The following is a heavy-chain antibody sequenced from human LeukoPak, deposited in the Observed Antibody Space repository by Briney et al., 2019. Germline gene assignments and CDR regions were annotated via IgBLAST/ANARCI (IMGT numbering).Heavy chain of an antibody. D-gene: IGHD1-26*01. CDR2: IYSGGFT. CDR3: ATEWELRY. J-gene: IGHJ4*02. Sequence: GGSLRLSCAASGLTVSSNYLSWVRQVPGKGLEWVSIIYSGGFTYYADSVKGRFTISRDNSKNTSYLQMISLRADDTAVYYCATEWELRYWGQGTLVTVSS. CDR1: GLTVSSNY. V-gene: IGHV3-66*01.